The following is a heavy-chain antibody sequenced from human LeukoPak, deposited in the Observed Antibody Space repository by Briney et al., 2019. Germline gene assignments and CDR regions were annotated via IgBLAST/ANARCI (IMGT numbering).Heavy chain of an antibody. CDR1: GYSISSGYY. J-gene: IGHJ5*02. D-gene: IGHD6-19*01. CDR3: AREGSGWYRLGVWFDP. CDR2: IYYSGST. V-gene: IGHV4-38-2*02. Sequence: PSETLSLTCTVSGYSISSGYYWGWIRQPPGKGLEWIGSIYYSGSTYYNPSLKSRVTISVDTSKNQFSLKLSSVTAADTAVYYCAREGSGWYRLGVWFDPWGQGTLVTVSS.